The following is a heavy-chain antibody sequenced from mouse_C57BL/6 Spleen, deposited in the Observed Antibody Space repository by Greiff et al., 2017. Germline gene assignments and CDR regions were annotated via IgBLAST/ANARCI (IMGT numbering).Heavy chain of an antibody. D-gene: IGHD2-3*01. CDR1: GYTFTGYW. CDR2: ILPGSGST. J-gene: IGHJ3*01. V-gene: IGHV1-9*01. Sequence: QVQLQQSGAELMKPGASVKLSCKATGYTFTGYWIEWVKQRPGHGLEWIGEILPGSGSTNYNEKFKGNATFTADTSSNTAYMQLSSLTTEDSAIYYCARFPYEAYWGQGTLVTVSA. CDR3: ARFPYEAY.